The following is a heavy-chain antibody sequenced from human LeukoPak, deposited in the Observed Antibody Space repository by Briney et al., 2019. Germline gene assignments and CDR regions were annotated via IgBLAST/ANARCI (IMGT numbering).Heavy chain of an antibody. V-gene: IGHV1-69*13. J-gene: IGHJ5*02. CDR2: IIPIFGTA. D-gene: IGHD3-3*01. CDR1: GGTFSSYA. CDR3: AREEGHYDFWSGYTNWFDP. Sequence: SVKVSCKASGGTFSSYAISWVRQAPGQGLEWMGGIIPIFGTANYAQKFQGRVTITADESTSTAYMKLSSLRSEDTAVYYCAREEGHYDFWSGYTNWFDPWGQGTLVTVSS.